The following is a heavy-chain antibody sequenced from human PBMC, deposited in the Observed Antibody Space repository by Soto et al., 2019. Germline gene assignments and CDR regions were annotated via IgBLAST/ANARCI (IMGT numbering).Heavy chain of an antibody. J-gene: IGHJ6*02. V-gene: IGHV3-21*01. CDR3: AREVSVAANWGYYYGMDV. CDR2: ISSSSSYI. D-gene: IGHD6-19*01. CDR1: GFTFSSYS. Sequence: GGSLRLSCAASGFTFSSYSMNWVRQAPGKGLEWVSSISSSSSYIYYADSVKGRFTISRDNAKNSLYLQMNSLRAEDTAVYYCAREVSVAANWGYYYGMDVWGQGTTVTVSS.